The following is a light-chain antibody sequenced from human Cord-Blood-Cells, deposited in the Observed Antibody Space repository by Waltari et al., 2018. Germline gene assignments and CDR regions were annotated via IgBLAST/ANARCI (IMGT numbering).Light chain of an antibody. CDR3: QSYDSSNQV. CDR1: SGTIASTY. J-gene: IGLJ3*02. Sequence: NFMLTQPHSVSESQGNTVTISCTLSSGTIASTYVQCYQQRPGSPPTPVLHEDNQRPSGVPDRFSGSIDSSSNPATRTISGLKTEDEADYYCQSYDSSNQVFGGGTKLTVL. CDR2: EDN. V-gene: IGLV6-57*01.